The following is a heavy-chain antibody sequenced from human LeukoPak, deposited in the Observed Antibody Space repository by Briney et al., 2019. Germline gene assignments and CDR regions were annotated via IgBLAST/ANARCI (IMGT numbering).Heavy chain of an antibody. Sequence: PSETLSLTCTVSGGSISSYYWSWIRQPPGKGLEWIGYIYYSGSTNYNPFLKSRVTISVDTSKNQFSLKLSSVTAADTAVYYCARHYDSSGYDAFDIWGQGTMVTVSS. CDR1: GGSISSYY. J-gene: IGHJ3*02. D-gene: IGHD3-22*01. V-gene: IGHV4-59*08. CDR2: IYYSGST. CDR3: ARHYDSSGYDAFDI.